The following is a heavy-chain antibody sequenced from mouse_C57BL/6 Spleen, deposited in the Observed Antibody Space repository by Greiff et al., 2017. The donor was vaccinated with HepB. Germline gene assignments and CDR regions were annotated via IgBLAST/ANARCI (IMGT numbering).Heavy chain of an antibody. CDR1: RYTFTSYW. V-gene: IGHV1-69*01. CDR3: ARGRVTTVVFDY. CDR2: IDPSDSYT. Sequence: QVQLQQPGAELVMPGASVKLSCKASRYTFTSYWMHWVKQRPGQGLEWIGEIDPSDSYTNYNQKFKGKSTLTVDKSSSTAYMQLSSLTSEDSAVYYCARGRVTTVVFDYWGQGTTLTVSS. J-gene: IGHJ2*01. D-gene: IGHD1-1*01.